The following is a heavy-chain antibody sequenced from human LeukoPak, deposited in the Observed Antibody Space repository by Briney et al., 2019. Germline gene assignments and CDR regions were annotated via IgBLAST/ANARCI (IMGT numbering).Heavy chain of an antibody. CDR3: AVDWYDSSGYGTFDY. CDR1: GFSLGSYS. V-gene: IGHV3-48*01. D-gene: IGHD3-22*01. Sequence: GGSLRLSCAASGFSLGSYSMNWVRQAPGKGLEWISYITNSGSVMYYADSVRGRFTISRDNSKNTPYLQMHSLRAEDTAVYYCAVDWYDSSGYGTFDYWGQGTLVTVSS. CDR2: ITNSGSVM. J-gene: IGHJ4*02.